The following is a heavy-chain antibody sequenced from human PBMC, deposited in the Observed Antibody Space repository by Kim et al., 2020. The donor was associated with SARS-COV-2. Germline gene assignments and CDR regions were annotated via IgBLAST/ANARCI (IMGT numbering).Heavy chain of an antibody. Sequence: GYYDYAVSLKGRIIIKPDTSKNQFSLQLNSVTPEDSAVYYCARDFWFFDYWGQGSLVSVSS. J-gene: IGHJ4*02. V-gene: IGHV6-1*01. D-gene: IGHD3-9*01. CDR3: ARDFWFFDY. CDR2: GYY.